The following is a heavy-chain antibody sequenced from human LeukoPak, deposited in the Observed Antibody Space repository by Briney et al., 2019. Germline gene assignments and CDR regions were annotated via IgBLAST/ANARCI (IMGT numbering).Heavy chain of an antibody. V-gene: IGHV3-33*01. J-gene: IGHJ4*02. CDR1: GFTFSSYG. CDR2: IWYDGSNK. Sequence: GGSLRLSCAASGFTFSSYGTHWVRQAPGKGLEWVAVIWYDGSNKYYADSVKGRFTISRDNSKNTLYLQMNSLRAEDTAVYYCARDAIVVVPAAHFDYWGQGTLVTVSS. CDR3: ARDAIVVVPAAHFDY. D-gene: IGHD2-2*01.